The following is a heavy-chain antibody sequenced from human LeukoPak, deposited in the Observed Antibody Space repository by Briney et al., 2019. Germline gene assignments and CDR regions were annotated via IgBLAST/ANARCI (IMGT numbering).Heavy chain of an antibody. CDR3: ARDLMASEDNNFDY. D-gene: IGHD5-24*01. Sequence: ASVKVSCKASGYTFTSYGISWVRQAPGQGLEWMGWISAYNGNTNYAQKLQGRVTMTRDTSTSTVYMELSSLRSEDTAVYYCARDLMASEDNNFDYWGQGTLVTVSP. CDR2: ISAYNGNT. J-gene: IGHJ4*02. CDR1: GYTFTSYG. V-gene: IGHV1-18*01.